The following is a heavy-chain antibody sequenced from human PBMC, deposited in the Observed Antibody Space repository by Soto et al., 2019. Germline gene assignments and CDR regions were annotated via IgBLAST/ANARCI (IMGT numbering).Heavy chain of an antibody. CDR1: GYSFTSYW. Sequence: PGESLKISCKGSGYSFTSYWIGWVRQMPGKGLEWMGIIYPGDSDTRYSPSFQGQVTISADKSISTAYLQWSSLKASDTAMYYCARLVPPQNGVGYYYYYYMDVWGKGTTVTVSS. CDR3: ARLVPPQNGVGYYYYYYMDV. CDR2: IYPGDSDT. V-gene: IGHV5-51*01. D-gene: IGHD2-8*01. J-gene: IGHJ6*03.